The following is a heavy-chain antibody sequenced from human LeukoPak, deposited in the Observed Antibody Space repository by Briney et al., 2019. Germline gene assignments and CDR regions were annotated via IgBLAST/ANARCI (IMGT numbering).Heavy chain of an antibody. CDR3: ASRSGYFLDAFDI. CDR1: GGTFSSYA. D-gene: IGHD3-3*01. J-gene: IGHJ3*02. CDR2: ISAYNGNT. Sequence: ASVKVSCKASGGTFSSYAISWVRQAPGQGLEWMGWISAYNGNTNYAQKLQGRVTMTTDTSTSTAYMELRSLRSDDTAVYYCASRSGYFLDAFDIWGQGTMVTVSS. V-gene: IGHV1-18*01.